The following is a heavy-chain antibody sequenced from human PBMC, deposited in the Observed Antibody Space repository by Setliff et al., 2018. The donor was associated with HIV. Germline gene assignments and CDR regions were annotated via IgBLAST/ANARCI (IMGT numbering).Heavy chain of an antibody. CDR2: VFYNGDT. CDR3: ARQMTNPGVAVTYVDY. Sequence: PSETLSLTCTVSGGSIRSYYWSWIRQSPGKGLEWIGYVFYNGDTAYNPSLKSRLPISVDTSKSQFSLKLTSVTAADTAVYYCARQMTNPGVAVTYVDYWGQEALVTVSS. CDR1: GGSIRSYY. D-gene: IGHD3-3*01. J-gene: IGHJ4*02. V-gene: IGHV4-59*08.